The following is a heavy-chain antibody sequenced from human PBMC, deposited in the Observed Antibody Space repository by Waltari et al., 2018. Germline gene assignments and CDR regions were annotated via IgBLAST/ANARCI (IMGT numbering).Heavy chain of an antibody. J-gene: IGHJ4*02. D-gene: IGHD3-10*01. V-gene: IGHV4-59*08. CDR2: ICYTGGT. Sequence: RGQGWDGIGYICYTGGTNCDPSIKRRVTRAVDTSKGHFSLKLSSGTAADTAVYDCARLYYDSGSYYFDSWGQGTLVTVSS. CDR3: ARLYYDSGSYYFDS.